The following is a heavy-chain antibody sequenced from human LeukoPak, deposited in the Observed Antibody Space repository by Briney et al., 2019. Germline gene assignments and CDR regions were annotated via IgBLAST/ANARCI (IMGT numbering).Heavy chain of an antibody. Sequence: GGSLRLSCAASGFTFSKYWMTWVRQAPGKGLEWVANIDQAGSENFYVDSVKGRFTISRDYAKNSLYLQMNSLRLDDTALYYCVRDQGAAGDYWGQGTLVTVSS. V-gene: IGHV3-7*01. CDR1: GFTFSKYW. CDR2: IDQAGSEN. CDR3: VRDQGAAGDY. J-gene: IGHJ4*02. D-gene: IGHD6-13*01.